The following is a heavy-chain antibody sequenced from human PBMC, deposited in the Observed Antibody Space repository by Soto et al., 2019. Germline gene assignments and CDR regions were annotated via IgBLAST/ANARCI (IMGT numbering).Heavy chain of an antibody. CDR2: IKSKTDGGTT. D-gene: IGHD6-13*01. CDR3: TTDLSSSSPGTRAEYCQH. CDR1: GFTFSNAW. V-gene: IGHV3-15*07. Sequence: EVQLVESGGGLVKPGGSLRLSCAASGFTFSNAWMNWVRQAPGKGLEWVGRIKSKTDGGTTDYAAPVKGRFTISSDDSKHTLYLQMNSLKTEDTAVYYCTTDLSSSSPGTRAEYCQHWGQGTPVTVAS. J-gene: IGHJ1*01.